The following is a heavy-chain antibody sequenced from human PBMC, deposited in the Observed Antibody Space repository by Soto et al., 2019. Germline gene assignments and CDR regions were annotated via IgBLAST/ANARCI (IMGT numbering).Heavy chain of an antibody. V-gene: IGHV1-69*12. D-gene: IGHD3-22*01. CDR3: ARGDSGGSSGYSYTGGDY. J-gene: IGHJ4*02. CDR2: IIPIFGTA. Sequence: QVQLVQSGAEVKKPGSSVKVSCKASGGTFSSYAISWVRQAPGQGLEWMGGIIPIFGTADYAQKFQGRVTMNADESRSTAYMELSSLRSEDTAVYYCARGDSGGSSGYSYTGGDYWGQGTLVTVSS. CDR1: GGTFSSYA.